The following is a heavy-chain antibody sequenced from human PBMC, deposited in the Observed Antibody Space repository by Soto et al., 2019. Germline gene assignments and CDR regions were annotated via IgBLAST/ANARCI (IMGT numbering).Heavy chain of an antibody. CDR2: IYYSGST. CDR1: GGSISSGDYY. CDR3: ARSDSSGYYSQYYFDY. V-gene: IGHV4-30-4*01. Sequence: SETLSLTCTVSGGSISSGDYYWSWIRQPPGKGLEWIGYIYYSGSTYYNPSLKSRVTISVDTSKNQFSLKLSSVTAADTAVYYCARSDSSGYYSQYYFDYWGQGTLVTVSS. J-gene: IGHJ4*02. D-gene: IGHD3-22*01.